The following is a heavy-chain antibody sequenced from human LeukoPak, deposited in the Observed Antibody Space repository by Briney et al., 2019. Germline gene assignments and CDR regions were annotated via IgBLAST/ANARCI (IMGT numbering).Heavy chain of an antibody. V-gene: IGHV4-39*01. J-gene: IGHJ4*02. Sequence: SETLSLTCTVSGGSISSSNYYWGWIRQPPGKGLEWIGSIYYRGSTYYNPSLKSRVTMSVDTSKNQFSLKVSSVTAADTAVYYCARLSGVPGDPDYWGQGNLVTVAS. CDR2: IYYRGST. CDR1: GGSISSSNYY. D-gene: IGHD3-10*01. CDR3: ARLSGVPGDPDY.